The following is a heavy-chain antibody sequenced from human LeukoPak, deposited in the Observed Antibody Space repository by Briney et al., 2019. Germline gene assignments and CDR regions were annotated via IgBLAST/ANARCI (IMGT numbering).Heavy chain of an antibody. V-gene: IGHV3-30-3*01. J-gene: IGHJ4*02. CDR1: GFPFADYA. D-gene: IGHD2-2*02. Sequence: PGGSLRLSCAASGFPFADYAMHWVRQAPGKGLEWVALISYDGNNKFYADSVKGRFTLSRDDSKNTLYLQMNSLRAEDTAVYYCAKDRCSSSSCYKAFDYWGQGTLVTVSS. CDR3: AKDRCSSSSCYKAFDY. CDR2: ISYDGNNK.